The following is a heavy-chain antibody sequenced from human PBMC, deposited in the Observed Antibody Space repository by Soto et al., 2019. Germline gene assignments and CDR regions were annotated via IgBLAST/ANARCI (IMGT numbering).Heavy chain of an antibody. CDR1: GFTFSSYG. Sequence: QVQLVESGGGVVQPGRSLRLSCAASGFTFSSYGMHWVRQAPGKGLEWVAVISYDGSNKYYADSVKGRFTISRDHSKNSLDMQTNCLGSEDTAVYYCAKGGPYWRGGRCYPLRYYGMEVWGQGGTMTVTS. J-gene: IGHJ6*02. CDR3: AKGGPYWRGGRCYPLRYYGMEV. D-gene: IGHD2-15*01. V-gene: IGHV3-30*18. CDR2: ISYDGSNK.